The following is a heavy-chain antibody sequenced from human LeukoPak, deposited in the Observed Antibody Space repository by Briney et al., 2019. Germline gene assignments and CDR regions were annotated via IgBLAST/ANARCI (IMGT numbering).Heavy chain of an antibody. V-gene: IGHV3-23*01. CDR3: AKANYDSSAYYWSD. CDR2: IRGSGGST. J-gene: IGHJ4*02. CDR1: GFTFSSYA. Sequence: PGGSLRLSCAAYGFTFSSYAMSWVRQAPGKGLEWVSAIRGSGGSTSYADSVKGRFTISRDNSENTLCLQINSLRAEDTAVYYCAKANYDSSAYYWSDWGQGTLVTVSS. D-gene: IGHD3-22*01.